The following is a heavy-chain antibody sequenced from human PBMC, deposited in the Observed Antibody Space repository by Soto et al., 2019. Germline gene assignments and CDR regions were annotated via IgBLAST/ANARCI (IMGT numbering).Heavy chain of an antibody. J-gene: IGHJ5*02. CDR1: GFTFSSYA. CDR3: ARDGVRSRDGDYHWFDP. D-gene: IGHD4-17*01. V-gene: IGHV3-30-3*01. CDR2: ISYDGSNK. Sequence: PGGSLRLSCAASGFTFSSYAMHWVRQAPGKGLEWVAVISYDGSNKYYADSVKGRFTISRDNSKNTLYLQMNSLRAEDTAVYYCARDGVRSRDGDYHWFDPWGQGTLVTVSS.